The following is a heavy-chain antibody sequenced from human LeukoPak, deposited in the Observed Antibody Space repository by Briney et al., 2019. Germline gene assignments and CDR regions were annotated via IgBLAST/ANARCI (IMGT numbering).Heavy chain of an antibody. CDR1: GFTFSNFV. D-gene: IGHD4-17*01. Sequence: GGSLRLSCAASGFTFSNFVMSWVRQAPGKGLEWVSSSSGNGGGTYYADSVKGRFTISRDNSKNTLYLQMNGLRAEDTALYYCAKQAVTTSGKYFDSWGQGTQVTVSS. CDR2: SSGNGGGT. CDR3: AKQAVTTSGKYFDS. J-gene: IGHJ4*02. V-gene: IGHV3-23*01.